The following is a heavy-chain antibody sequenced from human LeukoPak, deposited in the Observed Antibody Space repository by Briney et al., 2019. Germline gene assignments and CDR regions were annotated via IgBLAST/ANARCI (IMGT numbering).Heavy chain of an antibody. CDR1: GYTFTSYY. D-gene: IGHD2-2*01. J-gene: IGHJ4*02. CDR3: ARESGSTSIRDY. V-gene: IGHV1-46*01. Sequence: GASVKVSCKASGYTFTSYYMHWVRQAPGQGLEWMGIINPSGGSTSYAQKFQGRVTITADKSTSTAYMELSSLRSEDTAVYYCARESGSTSIRDYWGQGTLVTVSS. CDR2: INPSGGST.